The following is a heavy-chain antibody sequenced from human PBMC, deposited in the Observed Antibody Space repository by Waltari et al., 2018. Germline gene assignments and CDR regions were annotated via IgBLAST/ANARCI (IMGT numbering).Heavy chain of an antibody. D-gene: IGHD5-12*01. CDR2: INHSGST. V-gene: IGHV4-34*01. CDR3: ARDPGYSGYVDAFDI. J-gene: IGHJ3*02. Sequence: QVQLQQWGAGLLKPSETLSLTCAVYGGSFSGSYWSWIRQPPGKGLEWIGEINHSGSTNYNPSLKSRVTISVDTSKNQFSLKLSSVTAADTAVYYCARDPGYSGYVDAFDIWGQGTMVTVSS. CDR1: GGSFSGSY.